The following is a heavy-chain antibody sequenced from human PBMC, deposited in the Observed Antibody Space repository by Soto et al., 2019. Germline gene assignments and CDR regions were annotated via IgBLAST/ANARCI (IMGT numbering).Heavy chain of an antibody. V-gene: IGHV3-53*01. J-gene: IGHJ3*02. CDR3: AREAAGFDI. CDR2: IYYGGTT. Sequence: WVRQAPGKGPEWVSVIYYGGTTYYADSVQGRFTISRDKSKNTLYLQMNDLRADDTAVYYCAREAAGFDIWGQGTMVTVSS.